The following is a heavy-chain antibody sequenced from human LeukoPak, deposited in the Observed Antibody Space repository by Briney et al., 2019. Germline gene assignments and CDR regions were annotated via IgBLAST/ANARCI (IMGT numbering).Heavy chain of an antibody. CDR1: GYTFTSYG. J-gene: IGHJ6*02. Sequence: SVTVSCKASGYTFTSYGISWLRQAPGQGLDGMGWISAYHGNRNYAQMLQGRGTMTTDTSTSTAYMELRSLRSDDTAVYYCARSQSSSWPYYYYYYGMDVWGQGTTVTVSS. CDR2: ISAYHGNR. D-gene: IGHD6-13*01. CDR3: ARSQSSSWPYYYYYYGMDV. V-gene: IGHV1-18*01.